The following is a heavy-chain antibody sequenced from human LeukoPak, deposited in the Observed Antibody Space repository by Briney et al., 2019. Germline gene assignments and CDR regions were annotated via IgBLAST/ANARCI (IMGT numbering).Heavy chain of an antibody. V-gene: IGHV4-4*07. Sequence: PSETLSLTCTVSGGSISSYYWSWIRQPAGKGLEWIGRIYTSGSTNYNPSLKSRVTMSVDTSKNQFSLKLSSVTAADTAVYYCAREGVLSYYDFWSGYLDHPRYFDYWGQGTLVTVSS. CDR1: GGSISSYY. D-gene: IGHD3-3*01. J-gene: IGHJ4*02. CDR3: AREGVLSYYDFWSGYLDHPRYFDY. CDR2: IYTSGST.